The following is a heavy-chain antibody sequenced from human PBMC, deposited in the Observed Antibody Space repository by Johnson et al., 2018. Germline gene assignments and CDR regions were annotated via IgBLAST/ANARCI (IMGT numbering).Heavy chain of an antibody. CDR1: GYTFTNYY. D-gene: IGHD3-22*01. Sequence: VQLVESGAEVKKPGASVKVSCRASGYTFTNYYLHWVRQAPGQGLEWMGIINPNSGTTGHAQKFQGRVSITRDTSTSTVYMELSSLRSEDTAVYYCARGTFYYDTRPYYYRHWGQGTLVTVSS. J-gene: IGHJ1*01. V-gene: IGHV1-46*01. CDR2: INPNSGTT. CDR3: ARGTFYYDTRPYYYRH.